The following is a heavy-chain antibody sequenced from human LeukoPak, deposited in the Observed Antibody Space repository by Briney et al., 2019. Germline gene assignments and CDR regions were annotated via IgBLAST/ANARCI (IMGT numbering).Heavy chain of an antibody. Sequence: ASVKVSCKASGYTFTSYYMHWVRQAPGQGLEWMGIIYPSGGGTNYAQKFQGRVTMTRDTSTSTVYMELSSLRSQDTAVYYCARDFRASVVGEFDYWGQGTLVTVSS. CDR2: IYPSGGGT. V-gene: IGHV1-46*01. CDR1: GYTFTSYY. J-gene: IGHJ4*02. CDR3: ARDFRASVVGEFDY. D-gene: IGHD3-10*01.